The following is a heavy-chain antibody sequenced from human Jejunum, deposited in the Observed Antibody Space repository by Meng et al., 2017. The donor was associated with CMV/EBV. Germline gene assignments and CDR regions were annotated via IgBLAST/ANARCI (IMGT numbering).Heavy chain of an antibody. J-gene: IGHJ6*02. D-gene: IGHD6-19*01. CDR2: ISNTGGDK. Sequence: YAMHWVRQAPGKGLEYVSGISNTGGDKHHIDSVKGRFTISRDNSKNTLYLQMGSLRTEDMAVYYCAGRPGVAVAGTYYYYYGMDVWGQGTTVTVSS. CDR3: AGRPGVAVAGTYYYYYGMDV. CDR1: YA. V-gene: IGHV3-64*02.